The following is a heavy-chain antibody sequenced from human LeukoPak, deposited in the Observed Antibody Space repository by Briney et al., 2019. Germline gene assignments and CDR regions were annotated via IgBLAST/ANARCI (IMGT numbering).Heavy chain of an antibody. D-gene: IGHD2-15*01. CDR3: ARDRGYCSGGSCYGGYYFDY. CDR1: GGSFSGYY. CDR2: INHSGST. V-gene: IGHV4-34*01. Sequence: KPSETLSLTCAVYGGSFSGYYWSWIRQPPGKGLEWIGEINHSGSTNYNPSLKSRVTISVDTSKNQFSLKLSSVTAADTAVYYCARDRGYCSGGSCYGGYYFDYWGQGTLVTVSS. J-gene: IGHJ4*02.